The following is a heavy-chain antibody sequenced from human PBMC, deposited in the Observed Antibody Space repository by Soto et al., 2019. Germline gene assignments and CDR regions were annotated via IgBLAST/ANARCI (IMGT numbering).Heavy chain of an antibody. V-gene: IGHV4-4*02. CDR3: AVPGRGDFDY. J-gene: IGHJ4*02. D-gene: IGHD5-12*01. CDR1: GASIGTNNW. CDR2: VYHSGTT. Sequence: SETLSLTCAVSGASIGTNNWWSWVRQPPGKGLEWIGEVYHSGTTNCNPSLKSRVTISIDKSKNQFSLTLTSMTAADTALYYCAVPGRGDFDYWSQGTLVTVS.